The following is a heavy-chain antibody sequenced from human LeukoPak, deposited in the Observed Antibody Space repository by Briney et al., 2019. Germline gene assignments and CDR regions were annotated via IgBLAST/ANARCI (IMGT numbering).Heavy chain of an antibody. CDR2: IWYDGSNK. CDR1: GFTFSSYG. Sequence: GGSLRLSCAASGFTFSSYGMHWVRQAPGKGLEWVAVIWYDGSNKYYADSVKGRFTISRDNSKNTLYLQMNSLRAEDTAVYYCAKARGIAARRGDWFDPWGQGTLVTVSS. D-gene: IGHD6-6*01. V-gene: IGHV3-33*06. CDR3: AKARGIAARRGDWFDP. J-gene: IGHJ5*02.